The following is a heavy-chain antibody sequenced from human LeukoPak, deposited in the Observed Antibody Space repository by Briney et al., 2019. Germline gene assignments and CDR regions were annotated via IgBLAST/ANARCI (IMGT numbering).Heavy chain of an antibody. J-gene: IGHJ6*02. CDR3: ARDVGIGGYYYYYGMDV. Sequence: PSETLSLTCAVYGGSFSGYYWSWIRQPAGKGLEWIGRIYTSGSTNYNPSLKSRVTMSVDTSKNQFSLKLSSVTAADTAVYYCARDVGIGGYYYYYGMDVWGQGTTVTVSS. D-gene: IGHD1-26*01. V-gene: IGHV4-4*07. CDR1: GGSFSGYY. CDR2: IYTSGST.